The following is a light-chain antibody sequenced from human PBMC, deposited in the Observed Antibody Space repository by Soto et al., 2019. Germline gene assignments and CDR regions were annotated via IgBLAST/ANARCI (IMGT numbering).Light chain of an antibody. CDR1: QSISSY. V-gene: IGKV1-39*01. J-gene: IGKJ3*01. Sequence: DIQMTQSPSSLSASVGDRVTITCRASQSISSYLNWYQQKPGKAPKLLIYAASSLHSGVLSRFSGSGSGTDFTLTISSLRPEDFATYYCQQSYSSPLTFGPGTKVEIK. CDR3: QQSYSSPLT. CDR2: AAS.